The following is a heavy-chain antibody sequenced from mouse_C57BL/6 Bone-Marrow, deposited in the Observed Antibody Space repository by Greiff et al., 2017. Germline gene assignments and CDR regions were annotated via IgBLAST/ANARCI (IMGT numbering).Heavy chain of an antibody. CDR3: ASEGLRIYWYFDV. CDR2: IDPSDSYT. CDR1: GYTFTSYW. D-gene: IGHD2-2*01. J-gene: IGHJ1*03. Sequence: QVQLQQPGAELVMPGASVKLSCKASGYTFTSYWMHWVKQRPGQGLEWIGEIDPSDSYTNYNQKFKGKSTLTVDKSSSTAYMQLSSLTSEDSAVYYCASEGLRIYWYFDVWGTGTTVTVTS. V-gene: IGHV1-69*01.